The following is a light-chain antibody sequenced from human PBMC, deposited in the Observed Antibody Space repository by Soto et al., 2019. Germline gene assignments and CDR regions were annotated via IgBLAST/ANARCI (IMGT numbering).Light chain of an antibody. CDR3: QQYYSTPRT. J-gene: IGKJ2*01. Sequence: DIVMTQSADSLAVSLGERVTINCKSSQSVLYSSNNQNYLAWYQQKPGQPPKLLIYWASTRESGVPDRFSGSGSGTDFTLTISSLQAEDVAVYYCQQYYSTPRTFGQGTKLEIK. V-gene: IGKV4-1*01. CDR2: WAS. CDR1: QSVLYSSNNQNY.